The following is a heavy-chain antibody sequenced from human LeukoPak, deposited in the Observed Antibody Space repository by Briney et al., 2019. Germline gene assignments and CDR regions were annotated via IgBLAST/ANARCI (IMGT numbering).Heavy chain of an antibody. Sequence: GGSLRLSCAASGFTFSSYSMNWVRQAPGKGLEWVSVIYSGGSTYYADSVKGRFTNSRDNSKNTLYLQMNSLRAEDTAVYYCASSEGYYDILTGFIDYWGQGTLVTVSS. V-gene: IGHV3-66*01. CDR2: IYSGGST. CDR1: GFTFSSYS. J-gene: IGHJ4*02. CDR3: ASSEGYYDILTGFIDY. D-gene: IGHD3-9*01.